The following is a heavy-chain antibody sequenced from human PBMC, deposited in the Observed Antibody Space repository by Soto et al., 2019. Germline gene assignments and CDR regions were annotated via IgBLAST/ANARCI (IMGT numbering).Heavy chain of an antibody. CDR2: IWYDGSNK. CDR1: GFTFSNYG. CDR3: AAGEPLHH. V-gene: IGHV3-33*01. Sequence: PGVSLRLSCAASGFTFSNYGMHWVRQAPGKGLEWVAIIWYDGSNKYYADSVKGRFTISRDNSENTVYLQMNSLRAEDTAVYYCAAGEPLHHRGQGTLVPVS. D-gene: IGHD3-10*01. J-gene: IGHJ1*01.